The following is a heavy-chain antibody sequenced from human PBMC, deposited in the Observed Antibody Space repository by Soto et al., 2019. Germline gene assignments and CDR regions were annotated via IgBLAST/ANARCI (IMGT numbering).Heavy chain of an antibody. Sequence: QVQLVQSGAEVKKPGASVKVSCKASGYTFTSYGISWVRQAPGQGHEWMGWISAYNGNTNYAQKLQGRVTMTTDTSTSTAYMELRSLRSDDTAVYYCARLALQDGDPPTYYYYMDVWGKGTTVTVSS. J-gene: IGHJ6*03. CDR1: GYTFTSYG. CDR2: ISAYNGNT. D-gene: IGHD7-27*01. V-gene: IGHV1-18*01. CDR3: ARLALQDGDPPTYYYYMDV.